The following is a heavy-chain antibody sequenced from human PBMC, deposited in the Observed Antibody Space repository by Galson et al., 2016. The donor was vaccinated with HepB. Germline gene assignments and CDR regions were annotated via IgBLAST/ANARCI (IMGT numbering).Heavy chain of an antibody. CDR1: GDSVSSNNAG. CDR3: AREPPVVPPTYYYYMDV. Sequence: CAISGDSVSSNNAGWNWIRQSPSRGLEWLGKTYYWSKWYNDYSVSLKGRITISPDTSKKQFSLPLNSVTPEATAVYYCAREPPVVPPTYYYYMDVWGEGITVTFSS. CDR2: TYYWSKWYN. V-gene: IGHV6-1*01. D-gene: IGHD2-2*01. J-gene: IGHJ6*03.